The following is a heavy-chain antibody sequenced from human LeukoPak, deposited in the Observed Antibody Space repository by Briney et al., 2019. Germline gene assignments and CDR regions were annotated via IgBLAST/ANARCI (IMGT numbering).Heavy chain of an antibody. CDR1: GFTFDDYG. J-gene: IGHJ3*02. CDR2: INWNGGST. V-gene: IGHV3-20*04. Sequence: GESLRLSCAASGFTFDDYGMSWVRQAPGRGLEWVSGINWNGGSTGYADSVKGRFTISRDNAKNSLYLQMNSLRAEDTALYYCARAVYYDRAFDIWGQGTMVTVSS. CDR3: ARAVYYDRAFDI. D-gene: IGHD3-22*01.